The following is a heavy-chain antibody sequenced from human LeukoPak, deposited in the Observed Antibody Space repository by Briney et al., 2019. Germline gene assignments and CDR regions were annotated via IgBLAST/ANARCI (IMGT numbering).Heavy chain of an antibody. V-gene: IGHV1-3*03. CDR1: GYTFTSYD. CDR3: ARGGGSYRSGDAFDI. Sequence: ASVKVSCKASGYTFTSYDINWVRQATGQGLEWMGWINAGNGNTKYSQEFQGRVTITRDTSASTAYMELSSLRSEDTAVYYCARGGGSYRSGDAFDIWGQGTMVTVSS. J-gene: IGHJ3*02. D-gene: IGHD1-26*01. CDR2: INAGNGNT.